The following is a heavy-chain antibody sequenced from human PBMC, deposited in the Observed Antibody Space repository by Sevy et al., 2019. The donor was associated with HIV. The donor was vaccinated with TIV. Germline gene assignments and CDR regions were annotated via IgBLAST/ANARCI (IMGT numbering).Heavy chain of an antibody. Sequence: SLRLSCAASGFTFDDYAMHWVRQAPGKGLEWVSGISWNSGSIGYADSVKGRFTISRDNAKNSLYLQMNSLRAEDTALYYCAKGVGSGWSDAFDIWGQGTMVTVSS. J-gene: IGHJ3*02. CDR1: GFTFDDYA. CDR3: AKGVGSGWSDAFDI. V-gene: IGHV3-9*01. CDR2: ISWNSGSI. D-gene: IGHD6-19*01.